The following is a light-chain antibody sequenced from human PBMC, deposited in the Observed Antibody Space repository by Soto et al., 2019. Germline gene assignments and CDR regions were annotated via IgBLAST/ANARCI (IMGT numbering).Light chain of an antibody. CDR1: QSVSSN. CDR2: GAS. CDR3: QQHHNWPPWT. Sequence: EIVMTQSPATLSVSPGERATLSCRASQSVSSNLAWYQQKPGQAPRLLMYGASTRATGIPDRFSGSGSGTEVTLTISSLQAEDVAVYYCQQHHNWPPWTFGQGTQVEIK. J-gene: IGKJ1*01. V-gene: IGKV3-15*01.